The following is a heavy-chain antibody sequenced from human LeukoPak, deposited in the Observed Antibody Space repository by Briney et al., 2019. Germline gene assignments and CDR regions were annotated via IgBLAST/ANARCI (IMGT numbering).Heavy chain of an antibody. CDR3: ARGDGYNFFDY. D-gene: IGHD5-24*01. Sequence: PGGSLRLSCAASGFTFDDYGMSWVRQAPGKGLEWVSVFYVGGATYYADSVKGRFTISRDNSENTLYLQMKSLRAEDTAVYYCARGDGYNFFDYWGQGTLVTVSS. CDR2: FYVGGAT. CDR1: GFTFDDYG. J-gene: IGHJ4*02. V-gene: IGHV3-53*01.